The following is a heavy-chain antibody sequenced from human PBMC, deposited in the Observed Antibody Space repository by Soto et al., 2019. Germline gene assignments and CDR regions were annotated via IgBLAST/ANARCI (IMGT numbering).Heavy chain of an antibody. Sequence: SQTLSLTCAISGDSVSSNSAAWNWIRQSPSRGLEWLGRTYYRSKWYNDYAVSVKSRITINPDTSKNQFSLQLNSVTPEDTAVYYCARGLTSLLTDYYYYGMGVWGQGTTVTVSS. J-gene: IGHJ6*02. CDR3: ARGLTSLLTDYYYYGMGV. D-gene: IGHD2-21*01. CDR2: TYYRSKWYN. CDR1: GDSVSSNSAA. V-gene: IGHV6-1*01.